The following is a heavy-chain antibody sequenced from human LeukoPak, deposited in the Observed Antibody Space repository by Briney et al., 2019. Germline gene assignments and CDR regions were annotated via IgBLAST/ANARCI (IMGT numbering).Heavy chain of an antibody. CDR3: AKEVLRGSY. J-gene: IGHJ4*02. V-gene: IGHV3-23*01. Sequence: GGSLRLSCAASGFTFSNYAMSWVRQAPGKGLEWVSGISGSGANSYYADSVKGRFTISRDNSKNTLYLQMNSLRAEDTAVYYCAKEVLRGSYWGQGTLVTVSS. D-gene: IGHD3-16*01. CDR1: GFTFSNYA. CDR2: ISGSGANS.